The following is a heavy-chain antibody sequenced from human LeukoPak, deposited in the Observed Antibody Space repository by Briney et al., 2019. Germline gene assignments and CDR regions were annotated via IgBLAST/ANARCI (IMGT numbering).Heavy chain of an antibody. CDR3: AAYDILTGFPN. V-gene: IGHV3-48*03. J-gene: IGHJ4*02. CDR2: ISSSGSTI. CDR1: GFSFSSYG. Sequence: PGGSLRLSCAASGFSFSSYGMSWVRQAPGKGLEWVSYISSSGSTIYYADSVKGRFTISRDNAKNSLYLQMNSLIAEDTAVYYCAAYDILTGFPNWGQGTRVTVSS. D-gene: IGHD3-9*01.